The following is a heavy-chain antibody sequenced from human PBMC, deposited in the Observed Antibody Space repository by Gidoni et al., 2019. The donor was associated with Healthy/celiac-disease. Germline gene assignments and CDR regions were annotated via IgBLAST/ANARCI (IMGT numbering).Heavy chain of an antibody. V-gene: IGHV2-5*02. J-gene: IGHJ4*02. Sequence: QIPFPESGPTLVNPTQTLTLTCTFSGFSLSTSGVGLGWIRQPPGKALEWLALMYWDDDKRYSPSLKSRLTINKDTSKNQVVLTMTNMDPVDTATYYGAHRDLGGPFDYWGQGTLGTVSS. CDR3: AHRDLGGPFDY. CDR2: MYWDDDK. CDR1: GFSLSTSGVG.